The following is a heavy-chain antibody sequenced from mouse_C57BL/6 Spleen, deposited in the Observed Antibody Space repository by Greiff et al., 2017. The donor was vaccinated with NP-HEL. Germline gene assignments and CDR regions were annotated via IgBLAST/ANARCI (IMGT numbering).Heavy chain of an antibody. CDR2: INHDGSST. D-gene: IGHD3-3*01. J-gene: IGHJ2*01. CDR1: GFTFSDYY. CDR3: ARGGRGYYFDY. Sequence: EVQVVESEGGLVQPGSSMKLSCTASGFTFSDYYMAWVRQVPEKGLEWVANINHDGSSTYYLDSLKSRFIISRDNAKNMLNLQRSRLKAEDTATYYCARGGRGYYFDYWGQGTTLTVSS. V-gene: IGHV5-16*01.